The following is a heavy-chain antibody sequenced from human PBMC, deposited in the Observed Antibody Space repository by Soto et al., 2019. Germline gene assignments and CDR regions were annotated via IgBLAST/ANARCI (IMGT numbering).Heavy chain of an antibody. CDR2: ISFDGTNT. J-gene: IGHJ6*02. D-gene: IGHD5-18*01. Sequence: SGGSLRLSCAASGFTFKNYAMHWVRQAPGKGLEWVAVISFDGTNTYYAESVRGRVTISRDNSKNTLYLQMNSLRAEDTAVYYCAKDPKAAVDTAMELYYYYGMDVWGQGTTVTVSS. V-gene: IGHV3-30-3*01. CDR3: AKDPKAAVDTAMELYYYYGMDV. CDR1: GFTFKNYA.